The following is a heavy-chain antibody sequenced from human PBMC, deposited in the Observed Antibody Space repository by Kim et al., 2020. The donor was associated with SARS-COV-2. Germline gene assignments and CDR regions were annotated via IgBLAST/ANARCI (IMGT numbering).Heavy chain of an antibody. V-gene: IGHV4-39*01. J-gene: IGHJ3*01. CDR3: FTVVTSAFHF. CDR1: GDSISSNSG. D-gene: IGHD6-6*01. CDR2: VIYSGNV. Sequence: SETLSLTCTVSGDSISSNSGWRWIRQAPGKGLEWIGTVIYSGNVFYNPSLKSRVTISLDSSKTQISLKVTSVTAADTAVYYCFTVVTSAFHFWGQGTMVT.